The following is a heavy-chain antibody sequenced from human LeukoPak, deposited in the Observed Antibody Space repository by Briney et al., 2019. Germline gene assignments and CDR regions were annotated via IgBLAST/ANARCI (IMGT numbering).Heavy chain of an antibody. CDR2: MRYDGKNK. CDR1: GFTFSEYG. J-gene: IGHJ5*02. V-gene: IGHV3-30*02. D-gene: IGHD2-21*02. Sequence: QPGGSLRLSCAASGFTFSEYGFHWVRQAPGKGLEWVTFMRYDGKNKYFADSVKGRFTISRDNSKNTVYLQMDSLRPEDTAMYYCAKERTRVTGGWTWGQGTLVTVSS. CDR3: AKERTRVTGGWT.